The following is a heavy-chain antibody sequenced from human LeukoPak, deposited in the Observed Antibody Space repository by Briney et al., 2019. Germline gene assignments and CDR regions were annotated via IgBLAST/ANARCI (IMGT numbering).Heavy chain of an antibody. CDR1: GGSISSGGYY. J-gene: IGHJ4*02. CDR2: IYYSGST. CDR3: AREGGLRAGGIGYYFDY. Sequence: PSETLSLTCTVSGGSISSGGYYWSWIRQHPGKGLEWIGYIYYSGSTYYNPSLKSRVTISVDTSKNQFSLKLSSVTAADTAVYYCAREGGLRAGGIGYYFDYWGQGTLVTVSS. V-gene: IGHV4-31*03. D-gene: IGHD5-12*01.